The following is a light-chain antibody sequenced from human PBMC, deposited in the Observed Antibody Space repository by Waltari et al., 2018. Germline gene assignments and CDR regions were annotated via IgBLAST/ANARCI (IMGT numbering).Light chain of an antibody. V-gene: IGLV1-40*01. J-gene: IGLJ2*01. CDR2: ANN. Sequence: QSVLTQPPSVSGATGQRVTISCSGSTSNIGAGYDVPWYQQLPGTAPKLLIRANNGRPSGVPDRFSGSKSGTSASLAITGLQPEDEADYYCQSYDTSLSALVFGGGTKLTVL. CDR1: TSNIGAGYD. CDR3: QSYDTSLSALV.